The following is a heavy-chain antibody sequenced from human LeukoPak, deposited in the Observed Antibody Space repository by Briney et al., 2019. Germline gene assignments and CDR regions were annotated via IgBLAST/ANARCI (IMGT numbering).Heavy chain of an antibody. D-gene: IGHD6-19*01. CDR2: ISWDGGST. V-gene: IGHV3-43*01. J-gene: IGHJ3*02. Sequence: QAGGSLRLSCAASGFTFDDYTMHWVRQAPGKGLEWVSLISWDGGSTYYADSVKGRFTISRENAKSSVYLQMHSLRDGDTAVYYCTRERRSTTSGWYLEASEIWGQGTMVTVSS. CDR1: GFTFDDYT. CDR3: TRERRSTTSGWYLEASEI.